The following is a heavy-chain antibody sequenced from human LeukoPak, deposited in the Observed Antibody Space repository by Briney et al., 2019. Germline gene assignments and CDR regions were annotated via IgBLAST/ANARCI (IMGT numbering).Heavy chain of an antibody. J-gene: IGHJ3*02. CDR1: GGPISSYY. CDR2: IYTSGST. Sequence: PSETLSLTCTVSGGPISSYYWNWIRQPAGKGLEWIGRIYTSGSTNYNPSLKSRVTMSVDTSNNQFSLKLSSVTAADTAVYYCARDLTYYDFWSGYYTGLDAFDIWGQGTMVTVSS. V-gene: IGHV4-4*07. CDR3: ARDLTYYDFWSGYYTGLDAFDI. D-gene: IGHD3-3*01.